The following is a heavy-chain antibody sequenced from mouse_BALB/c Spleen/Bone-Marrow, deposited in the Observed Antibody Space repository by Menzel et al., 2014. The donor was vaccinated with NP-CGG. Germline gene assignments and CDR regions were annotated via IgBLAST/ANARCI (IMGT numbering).Heavy chain of an antibody. CDR2: INSYNDGT. J-gene: IGHJ4*01. CDR3: ARLGAYYRYGYAMDY. V-gene: IGHV1-14*01. D-gene: IGHD2-14*01. Sequence: EVKLMESGPELVKPGASVKMSCKASGYTFTSYVMHWVKQKPGQGLEWIGYINSYNDGTNYNEKFEGKATLTSDKSSSTAYMELSSLTSEDSAVYYCARLGAYYRYGYAMDYWGQGTSVTVSS. CDR1: GYTFTSYV.